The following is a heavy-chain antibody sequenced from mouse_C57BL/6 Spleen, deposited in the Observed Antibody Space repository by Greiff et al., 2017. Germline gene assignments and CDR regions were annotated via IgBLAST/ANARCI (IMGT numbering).Heavy chain of an antibody. CDR2: ISGGGGNT. D-gene: IGHD2-4*01. CDR1: GFTFSSYT. V-gene: IGHV5-9*01. Sequence: EVQGVESGGGLVKPGGSLKLSCAASGFTFSSYTMSWVRQTPEKRLEWVATISGGGGNTYYPDSVKGRFTISRDNAKNTLYLQMSSLRSEDTALYYCARHEGLRRGRYFDVWGTGTTVTVSS. CDR3: ARHEGLRRGRYFDV. J-gene: IGHJ1*03.